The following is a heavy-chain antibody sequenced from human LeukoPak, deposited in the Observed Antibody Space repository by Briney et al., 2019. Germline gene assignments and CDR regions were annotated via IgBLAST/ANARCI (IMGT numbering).Heavy chain of an antibody. D-gene: IGHD3-16*01. CDR2: INDNGAGT. J-gene: IGHJ6*03. V-gene: IGHV3-23*01. CDR1: GFTFRSFA. CDR3: AKGLRTGVGPYRGYHSYMDV. Sequence: GGSLRLSCAASGFTFRSFAMSWVRQAPGKGLKWVATINDNGAGTYYADSVNGRFTVSRDNSYNTVSLQMNSLRDEDTGVYYCAKGLRTGVGPYRGYHSYMDVWGRGATVTVSS.